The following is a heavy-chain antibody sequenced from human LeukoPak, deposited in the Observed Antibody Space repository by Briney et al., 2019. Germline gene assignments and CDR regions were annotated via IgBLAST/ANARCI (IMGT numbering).Heavy chain of an antibody. V-gene: IGHV3-66*01. D-gene: IGHD2-21*01. J-gene: IGHJ3*01. CDR2: IYSGGST. CDR1: GFTFSTYA. CDR3: ARDVFQPPT. Sequence: GGSLRLSCAASGFTFSTYAMSWVRQAPGKGLEWVSVIYSGGSTYYADSVKGRFTISRDNSKNTLYLQMNSLRAEDTAVYYCARDVFQPPTWGQGTMVTVSS.